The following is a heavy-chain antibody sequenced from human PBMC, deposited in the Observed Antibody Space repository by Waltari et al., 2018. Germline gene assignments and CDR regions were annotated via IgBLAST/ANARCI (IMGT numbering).Heavy chain of an antibody. J-gene: IGHJ4*02. CDR2: IRSKAFGGTT. CDR1: GFTFGDYA. D-gene: IGHD1-26*01. Sequence: EVQLVESGGGLVQPGRSLRLSCTASGFTFGDYAMSWLRQAQGNGLEWVCFIRSKAFGGTTEYAASVKCRLTSSRDDSKSIAYLQMNSLKTDDTAVYYCTRVSTTTYWGQGTLVTVSS. CDR3: TRVSTTTY. V-gene: IGHV3-49*03.